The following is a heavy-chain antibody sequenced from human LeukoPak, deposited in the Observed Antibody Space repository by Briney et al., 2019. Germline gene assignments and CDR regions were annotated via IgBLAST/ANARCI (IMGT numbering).Heavy chain of an antibody. CDR3: TRGVDTATGP. CDR1: GFTFSNAW. Sequence: PGGSLRLSCAASGFTFSNAWMSWVRQAPGKGLEWVGRIRSKANSYATAYAASVKGRFTISRDDSKNTAYLQMNSLKTEDTAVYYCTRGVDTATGPWGQGTLVTVSS. D-gene: IGHD5-18*01. J-gene: IGHJ5*02. CDR2: IRSKANSYAT. V-gene: IGHV3-73*01.